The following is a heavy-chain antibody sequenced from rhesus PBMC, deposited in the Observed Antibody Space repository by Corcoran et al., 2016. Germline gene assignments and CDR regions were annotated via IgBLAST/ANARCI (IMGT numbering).Heavy chain of an antibody. D-gene: IGHD3-3*01. J-gene: IGHJ6*01. CDR1: GGSISSNY. CDR2: ISGSGGRT. V-gene: IGHV4-173*01. CDR3: ARGPRITIFGLVIDSGLDS. Sequence: QLQLQESGPGLVKPSETLSLTCAVSGGSISSNYWSWIRQPPGKGLEWIGRISGSGGRTDYNPSLKSLVTISNDTSNNQFSLQLRSVTAADTAVYYCARGPRITIFGLVIDSGLDSWGQGVVVTVSS.